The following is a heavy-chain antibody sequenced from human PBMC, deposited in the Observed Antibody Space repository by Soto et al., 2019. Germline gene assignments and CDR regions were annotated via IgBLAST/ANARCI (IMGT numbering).Heavy chain of an antibody. J-gene: IGHJ5*02. CDR2: IYYSGST. V-gene: IGHV4-59*01. CDR3: ASLRFLEWSNCFDP. CDR1: GGSIISYY. Sequence: SETLSLTCTVSGGSIISYYWSWIRQPPGKGLEWIGYIYYSGSTNYNPSLKSRVTISVDTSKNQFSLKLSSVTAADTAVYYCASLRFLEWSNCFDPWGQGTLVTVSS. D-gene: IGHD3-3*01.